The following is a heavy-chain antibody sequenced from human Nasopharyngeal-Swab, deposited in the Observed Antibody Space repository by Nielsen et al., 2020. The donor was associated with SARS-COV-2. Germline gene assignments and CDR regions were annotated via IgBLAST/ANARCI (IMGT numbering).Heavy chain of an antibody. D-gene: IGHD6-13*01. CDR2: ITHSGST. CDR3: ARGPTQQLVRDY. V-gene: IGHV4-34*01. Sequence: RQAPGKGLEWIGEITHSGSTNYNPSLKSRVTISIDTSKNQFSLKLSSVTAADTAVYYCARGPTQQLVRDYWGQGTLVTVSS. J-gene: IGHJ4*02.